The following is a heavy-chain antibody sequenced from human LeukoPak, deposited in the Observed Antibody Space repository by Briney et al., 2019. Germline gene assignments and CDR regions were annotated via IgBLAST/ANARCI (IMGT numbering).Heavy chain of an antibody. D-gene: IGHD5-18*01. CDR2: ISYDGSNK. Sequence: GGSLRLSCAASGFTFSSYAMHWVRQAPGKGLEWVAVISYDGSNKYYADSVKGRFTISRDNSKNTLYLQMNSLRAEDTAVYYCAREYSYGYYFDYWGQGTLVTVSS. CDR1: GFTFSSYA. V-gene: IGHV3-30-3*01. CDR3: AREYSYGYYFDY. J-gene: IGHJ4*02.